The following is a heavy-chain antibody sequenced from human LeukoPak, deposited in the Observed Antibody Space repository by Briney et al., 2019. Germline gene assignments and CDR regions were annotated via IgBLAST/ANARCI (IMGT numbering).Heavy chain of an antibody. D-gene: IGHD6-19*01. Sequence: AGGSLRLSCAASGFTFSSNAMSWVRQAPGKGLEWVSAISGSGGSTYYADSVKGRFTISRDNPKNTLYLQMNSLRAEDTAVYYCAKDQWLVFYYWGQGTLVTVSS. V-gene: IGHV3-23*01. CDR1: GFTFSSNA. CDR2: ISGSGGST. J-gene: IGHJ4*02. CDR3: AKDQWLVFYY.